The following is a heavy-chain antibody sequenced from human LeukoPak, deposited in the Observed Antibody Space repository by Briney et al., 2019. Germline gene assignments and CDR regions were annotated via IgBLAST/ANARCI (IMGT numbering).Heavy chain of an antibody. Sequence: SETLSLTCTVPGGSISSYYWSWIRQPPGKGPEWIGYIYYSGSTNYNPSLKSRVTISVDTSKNQFSLKLSSVTAADTAVYYCARVTYYYDSSGYYYFAYWRQGTLVTVSS. V-gene: IGHV4-59*01. D-gene: IGHD3-22*01. CDR3: ARVTYYYDSSGYYYFAY. J-gene: IGHJ4*02. CDR2: IYYSGST. CDR1: GGSISSYY.